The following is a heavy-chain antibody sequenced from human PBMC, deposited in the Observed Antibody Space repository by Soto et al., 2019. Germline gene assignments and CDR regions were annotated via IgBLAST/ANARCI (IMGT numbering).Heavy chain of an antibody. V-gene: IGHV4-4*02. CDR2: IYHSGST. CDR1: GGSISSSNW. Sequence: TSETLSLTCAVSGGSISSSNWWSWVRQPPGKGLEWIGEIYHSGSTNYNPSLKSRLTISIDKSKNQFSLKLTSVTAADTAVYYCAADYGSGSYYVRGYFDYWGQGTLVTVSS. CDR3: AADYGSGSYYVRGYFDY. D-gene: IGHD3-10*01. J-gene: IGHJ4*02.